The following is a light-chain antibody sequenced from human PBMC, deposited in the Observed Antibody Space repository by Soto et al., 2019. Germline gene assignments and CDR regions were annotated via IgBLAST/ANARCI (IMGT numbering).Light chain of an antibody. CDR3: QQYGSPALS. CDR2: GAS. V-gene: IGKV3-20*01. J-gene: IGKJ4*01. CDR1: QSIKSNN. Sequence: DIVLTQSPGTLSLSPGERATLSCRASQSIKSNNLAWYQQTPGQSPRLLIYGASSRAAGIPDRFSGSGSGTDFTLTITRVEPDDFALYYCQQYGSPALSFGGGTKVEI.